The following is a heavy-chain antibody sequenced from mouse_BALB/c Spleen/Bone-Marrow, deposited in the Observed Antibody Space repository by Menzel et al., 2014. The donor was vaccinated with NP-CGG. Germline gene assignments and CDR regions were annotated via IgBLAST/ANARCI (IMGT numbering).Heavy chain of an antibody. Sequence: VQLQQSGAELVRPGTSVKVSCKASGYAFTNYLIEWVKQRPGQGLEWIGVINPGSGGTNYNEKFKGKATLTADKSSSTAYMQLSSLTSDDSAVYFCARRDYAMDYWGQGTSVTVSP. CDR3: ARRDYAMDY. CDR2: INPGSGGT. V-gene: IGHV1-54*01. CDR1: GYAFTNYL. J-gene: IGHJ4*01.